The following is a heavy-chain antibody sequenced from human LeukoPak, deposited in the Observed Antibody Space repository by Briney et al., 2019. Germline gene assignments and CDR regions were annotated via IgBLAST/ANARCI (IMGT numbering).Heavy chain of an antibody. Sequence: PGRCLRLSCAASGFTFSGYSMNWVRQAPGKGLEWVSSISSSGSYIRYADSVKGRFAISRDNSKNTLYLQMNSLRAEDTAVYYCAKDKESSGWYLYYFDNWGQGTLVTVSS. CDR3: AKDKESSGWYLYYFDN. V-gene: IGHV3-21*01. D-gene: IGHD6-19*01. J-gene: IGHJ4*02. CDR2: ISSSGSYI. CDR1: GFTFSGYS.